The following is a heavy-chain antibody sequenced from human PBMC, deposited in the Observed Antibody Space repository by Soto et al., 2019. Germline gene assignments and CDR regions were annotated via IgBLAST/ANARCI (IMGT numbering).Heavy chain of an antibody. V-gene: IGHV1-46*01. D-gene: IGHD6-13*01. CDR1: GYTFTSYY. CDR2: INPSGGST. J-gene: IGHJ4*02. CDR3: ARVVSSWYEEDYFDY. Sequence: AASVKVSCKASGYTFTSYYMHWVRQAPGQGLEWMGIINPSGGSTSYAQKFQGRVTMTRDTSTSTVYMELSSLRSEDTAVYYCARVVSSWYEEDYFDYWGQGTLVTVSS.